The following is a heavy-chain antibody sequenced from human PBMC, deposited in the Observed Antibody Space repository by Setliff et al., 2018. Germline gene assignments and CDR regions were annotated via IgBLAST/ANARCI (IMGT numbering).Heavy chain of an antibody. V-gene: IGHV3-48*04. CDR1: GFTFCTYG. CDR3: VRDTTSGWMLTD. CDR2: LNNDGTTI. Sequence: LRLSCAASGFTFCTYGLNWVRQAPGKGLEWISYLNNDGTTIYYADSVRGRFTISRDNARDSLYLQMNSLRAEDTAVYYCVRDTTSGWMLTDWGQGTLVTVPQ. D-gene: IGHD6-25*01. J-gene: IGHJ4*02.